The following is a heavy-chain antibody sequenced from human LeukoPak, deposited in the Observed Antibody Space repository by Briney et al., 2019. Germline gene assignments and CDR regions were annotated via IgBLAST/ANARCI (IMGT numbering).Heavy chain of an antibody. CDR2: INHSGST. J-gene: IGHJ6*03. D-gene: IGHD3-3*01. CDR3: ARGVTIFGVVSLGYYYYYMDV. V-gene: IGHV4-34*01. CDR1: GGSFSGYY. Sequence: SETLSLTCAVYGGSFSGYYWSWIRQPPGKGLEWIGEINHSGSTNYNPSLKSRVIISVDTSKNQFSLKLSSVTAADTAVYYCARGVTIFGVVSLGYYYYYMDVWGKGTTVTVSS.